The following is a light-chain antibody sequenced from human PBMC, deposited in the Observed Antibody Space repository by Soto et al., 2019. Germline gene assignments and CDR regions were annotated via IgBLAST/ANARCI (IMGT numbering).Light chain of an antibody. Sequence: EIVLTQYPGTLSLSPGERATLSCRASQSVSYYLAWYQQKPGQAPRLLIYESSNRATGIAARFSGSGSGTDFTLTISSLQPEDFAVYYCQQRSNWTQTFGQGTKVDIK. CDR3: QQRSNWTQT. CDR2: ESS. V-gene: IGKV3-11*01. CDR1: QSVSYY. J-gene: IGKJ1*01.